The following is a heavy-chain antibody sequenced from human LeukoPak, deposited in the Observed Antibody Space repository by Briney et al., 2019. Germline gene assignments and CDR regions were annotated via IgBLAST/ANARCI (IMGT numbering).Heavy chain of an antibody. CDR3: ARDRDSSGYLDAFDI. CDR2: ISSSSSTI. V-gene: IGHV3-48*04. J-gene: IGHJ3*02. D-gene: IGHD3-22*01. Sequence: PGGSLRLSCAASGFTFSSYSMNWVRQAPGKGLEWVSYISSSSSTIYYADSVKGRFTISRDNAKNSLYLQMNSLRAEDTAVYYCARDRDSSGYLDAFDIWGQGTMVTVSS. CDR1: GFTFSSYS.